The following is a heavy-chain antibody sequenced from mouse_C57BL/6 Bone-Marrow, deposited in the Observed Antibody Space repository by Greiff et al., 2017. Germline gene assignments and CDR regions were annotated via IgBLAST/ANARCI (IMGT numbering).Heavy chain of an antibody. CDR3: AGYYGNPYAMDY. CDR1: GYTFTDYY. CDR2: INPNNGGT. Sequence: VQLQQSGPELVKPGASVKISCKASGYTFTDYYMNWVKQSHGKSLEWIGDINPNNGGTSYNQKFKGKATLTVDKSSSTAYMELRSLTSEDSAVYYCAGYYGNPYAMDYWGQGTSVTVSS. J-gene: IGHJ4*01. D-gene: IGHD2-1*01. V-gene: IGHV1-26*01.